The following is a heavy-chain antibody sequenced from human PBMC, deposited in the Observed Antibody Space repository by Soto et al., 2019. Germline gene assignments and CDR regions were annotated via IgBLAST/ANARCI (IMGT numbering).Heavy chain of an antibody. Sequence: EVQLVESGGGLVQPGRSLRLSCAASGFTFDDYAMHWVRQAPGKGLEWVSGISWNSGSIGYADSVKGRFTISRDNAKNSLYLQMNSLRAEDTALYYCAKEVVGAGWYYFDYWGQGTLVTVSS. D-gene: IGHD1-26*01. CDR1: GFTFDDYA. CDR3: AKEVVGAGWYYFDY. CDR2: ISWNSGSI. J-gene: IGHJ4*02. V-gene: IGHV3-9*01.